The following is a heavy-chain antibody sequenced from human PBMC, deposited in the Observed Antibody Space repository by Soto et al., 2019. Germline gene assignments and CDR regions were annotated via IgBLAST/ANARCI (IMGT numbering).Heavy chain of an antibody. D-gene: IGHD3-22*01. CDR2: IIPIFGTA. Sequence: GASVKVSCKASGGTFSSYAISWVRQAPGQGLEWMGGIIPIFGTANYAQKFQGRVTITADESTSTAYMELSSLRSEDTAVYYCARDKSTNYYDSSGYYRGYYYGMDVWGQGTTVTVSS. CDR3: ARDKSTNYYDSSGYYRGYYYGMDV. V-gene: IGHV1-69*13. CDR1: GGTFSSYA. J-gene: IGHJ6*02.